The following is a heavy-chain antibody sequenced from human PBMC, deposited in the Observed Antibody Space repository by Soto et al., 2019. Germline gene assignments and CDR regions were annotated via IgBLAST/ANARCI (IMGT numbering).Heavy chain of an antibody. CDR3: GDATYGAE. D-gene: IGHD3-16*01. CDR2: ISYDGSKK. CDR1: GLTFSSYG. J-gene: IGHJ4*02. Sequence: GESLTLSCSASGLTFSSYGLHWVRQAPGKGLEWVAAISYDGSKKFYADSVKGRFTISRDNTQFMLNLQMNTLRAEATAVYYCGDATYGAEWGQGTLVTVSS. V-gene: IGHV3-30*03.